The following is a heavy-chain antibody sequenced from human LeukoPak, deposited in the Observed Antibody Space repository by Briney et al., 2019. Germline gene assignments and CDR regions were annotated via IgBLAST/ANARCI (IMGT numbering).Heavy chain of an antibody. CDR1: GGSISSYY. J-gene: IGHJ4*02. CDR3: ARVETPVTTTPPFDH. D-gene: IGHD4-17*01. Sequence: PSETLSLTCTVSGGSISSYYWSWIRQPAGKGLEWIGRIYTSGSTNYNPSLKSRVTMSVDTSKNQFSLKLSSVTAADTAVYYCARVETPVTTTPPFDHWGQGTLVTVSS. V-gene: IGHV4-4*07. CDR2: IYTSGST.